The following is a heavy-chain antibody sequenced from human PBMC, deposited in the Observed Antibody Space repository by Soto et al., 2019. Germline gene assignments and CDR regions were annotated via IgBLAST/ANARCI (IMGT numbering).Heavy chain of an antibody. CDR3: ATGGP. Sequence: GGSLRLACVAPGVRCSDYSMNWVRQAPGKGLEWVASVTKSGDYTHHADSVKGRFAISRDNAKNSLYLQMNSLTVEDTGIYYCATGGPWGQGALVTVSS. V-gene: IGHV3-21*01. CDR1: GVRCSDYS. CDR2: VTKSGDYT. J-gene: IGHJ5*02.